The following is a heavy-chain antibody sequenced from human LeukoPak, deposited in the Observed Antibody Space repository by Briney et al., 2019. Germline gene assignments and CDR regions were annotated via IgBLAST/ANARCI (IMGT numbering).Heavy chain of an antibody. CDR2: IYYSGST. Sequence: KPSETLSLTCAVYGGSFSGYYWIWIRQPPGKGLEWIGYIYYSGSTNYNPSPKSRVTISVDTSKNQFSLKLSSVTAADTAVYYCARRGHDFWSGYQNYFDYWGQGTLVTVSS. J-gene: IGHJ4*01. CDR1: GGSFSGYY. CDR3: ARRGHDFWSGYQNYFDY. V-gene: IGHV4-59*01. D-gene: IGHD3-3*01.